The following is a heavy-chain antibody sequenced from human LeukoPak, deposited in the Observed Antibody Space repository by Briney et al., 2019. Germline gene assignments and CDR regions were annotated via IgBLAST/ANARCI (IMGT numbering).Heavy chain of an antibody. J-gene: IGHJ4*02. CDR2: VYHSGST. CDR3: ASNLQGFDPVAGTPHFDY. Sequence: SETLSLTCAVSGGSISSSNWWSWVRQPTGKGLEWIGEVYHSGSTNYNPSLKSRVTISVDKSKNQFSLKLSSVTAADTAVYYCASNLQGFDPVAGTPHFDYWGQGTLVTVSS. CDR1: GGSISSSNW. D-gene: IGHD6-19*01. V-gene: IGHV4-4*02.